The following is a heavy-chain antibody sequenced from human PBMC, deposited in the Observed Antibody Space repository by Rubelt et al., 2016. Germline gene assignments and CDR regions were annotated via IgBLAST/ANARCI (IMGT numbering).Heavy chain of an antibody. CDR3: ARDRRLTTVTLFDY. Sequence: QVQLQQWGAGLLKPSETLSLTCAVYGGSFSGYYWSWIRQPPGKGLEWIGEINHSGSTNYNPSLKSRVTISVETSKNHVYLKRSSVSAADTAVYYCARDRRLTTVTLFDYWGQGTLVTVSS. CDR2: INHSGST. V-gene: IGHV4-34*01. D-gene: IGHD4-17*01. CDR1: GGSFSGYY. J-gene: IGHJ4*02.